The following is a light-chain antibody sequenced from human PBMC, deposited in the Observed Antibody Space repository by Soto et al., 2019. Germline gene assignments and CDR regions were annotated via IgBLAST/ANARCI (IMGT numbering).Light chain of an antibody. CDR1: SSDVGGYNY. CDR3: SSFAGSNNFDV. V-gene: IGLV2-8*01. Sequence: QSALTQPPSASGSPGQSVTISCTGTSSDVGGYNYVSWYQQHPGKASKFMIYEVTKRPSGVPDRFSGSKSGSTASLTVSGLQAEDEADYYCSSFAGSNNFDVFGIGTKLTVL. CDR2: EVT. J-gene: IGLJ1*01.